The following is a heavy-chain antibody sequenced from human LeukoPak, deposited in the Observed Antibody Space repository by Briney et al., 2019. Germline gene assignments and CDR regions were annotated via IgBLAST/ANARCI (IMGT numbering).Heavy chain of an antibody. V-gene: IGHV3-30*04. J-gene: IGHJ6*02. Sequence: GRSLRLSCADSGFTFSSYAMHWVRQAPGKGLEWVAVISYDGSDKYYADSVKGRFTISRDNSKNTLYLQMNSLRAEDTAVYYCARDSPLYSSSWYGMDVWGQGTTVTVSS. D-gene: IGHD6-13*01. CDR1: GFTFSSYA. CDR3: ARDSPLYSSSWYGMDV. CDR2: ISYDGSDK.